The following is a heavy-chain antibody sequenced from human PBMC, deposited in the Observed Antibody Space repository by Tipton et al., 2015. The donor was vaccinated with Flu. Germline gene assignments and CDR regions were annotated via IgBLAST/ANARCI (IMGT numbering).Heavy chain of an antibody. J-gene: IGHJ4*01. CDR2: IYTSGST. V-gene: IGHV4-61*02. Sequence: LRLSCTVSGDSISSGTYYWRWFRQPAGKGLEWIGRIYTSGSTSYNSSLKSRVTISVDTSKNQFSLKMTSVTAADTAVYYCAATSYYYDSSAPLRDCWGHGTQVTVSS. CDR1: GDSISSGTYY. D-gene: IGHD3-22*01. CDR3: AATSYYYDSSAPLRDC.